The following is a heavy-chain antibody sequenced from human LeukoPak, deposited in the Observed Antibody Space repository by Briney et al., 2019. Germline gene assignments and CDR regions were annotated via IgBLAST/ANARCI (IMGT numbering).Heavy chain of an antibody. Sequence: GRSLRLSCAASGFTFSSYGMHWVRQAPDKGLEWVAVISYDGSNKYYADSVKGRFTISRDNSKNTLYLQMNSLRAEDTAVYYCAKDRGGINWFDPWGQGTLVTVSS. J-gene: IGHJ5*02. CDR2: ISYDGSNK. CDR1: GFTFSSYG. V-gene: IGHV3-30*18. CDR3: AKDRGGINWFDP. D-gene: IGHD1-26*01.